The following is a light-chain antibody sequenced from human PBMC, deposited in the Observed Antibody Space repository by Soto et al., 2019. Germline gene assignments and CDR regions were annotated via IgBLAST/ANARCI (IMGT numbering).Light chain of an antibody. V-gene: IGKV1-6*01. J-gene: IGKJ4*01. CDR3: LQDYNYPLT. Sequence: AIQMTQSPSSLSASLGDRVSMACRASQGIRNDLGWYQQKPGKAPKLLIYAASSLQSGVPSRFSGSGSGTDFTLTISSLQPEDFATYYCLQDYNYPLTFGGGTKVDIK. CDR2: AAS. CDR1: QGIRND.